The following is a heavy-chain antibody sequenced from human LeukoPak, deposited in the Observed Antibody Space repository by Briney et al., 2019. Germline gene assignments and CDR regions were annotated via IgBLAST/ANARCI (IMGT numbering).Heavy chain of an antibody. CDR2: ISAYNGNT. CDR3: ARDIAVAGPRSFDY. V-gene: IGHV1-18*01. CDR1: GYTFTSYG. J-gene: IGHJ4*02. D-gene: IGHD6-19*01. Sequence: ASVKVSCKASGYTFTSYGITWVRQAPGQGLEWMGCISAYNGNTNYAQKLQGRVTMTTDRSTSTAYMELRSLRSDDTAVYYCARDIAVAGPRSFDYWGQGTLVTVSS.